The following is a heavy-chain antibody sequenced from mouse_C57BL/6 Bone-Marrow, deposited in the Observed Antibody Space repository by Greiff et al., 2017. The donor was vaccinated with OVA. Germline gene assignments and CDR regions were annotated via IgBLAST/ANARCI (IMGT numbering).Heavy chain of an antibody. J-gene: IGHJ1*03. CDR2: INPSTGGT. CDR3: ASQSGRGYFDV. D-gene: IGHD1-3*01. CDR1: GYSFTGYY. V-gene: IGHV1-42*01. Sequence: VQLQQSGPELVKPGASVKISCKASGYSFTGYYMNWVKQRPEKSLEWIGEINPSTGGTTYNQKFKAKATLTVDNSSSTAYMQLKSLTSAHSAVSYCASQSGRGYFDVWGTGTTVTVSS.